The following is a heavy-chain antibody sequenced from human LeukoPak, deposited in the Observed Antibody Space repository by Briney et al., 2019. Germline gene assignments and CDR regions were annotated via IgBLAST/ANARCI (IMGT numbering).Heavy chain of an antibody. D-gene: IGHD2-21*01. CDR2: IYYSGRT. V-gene: IGHV4-4*02. CDR3: ARVAYGGNWFDP. CDR1: GGSISSTNW. Sequence: SETLSLTCGVSGGSISSTNWWSWVRPPPGKGLEWIGNIYYSGRTDYNPSLKSRVTLSVNTSKNQFSLTLNYVIAADTAVYYCARVAYGGNWFDPWGQGILVTVSS. J-gene: IGHJ5*01.